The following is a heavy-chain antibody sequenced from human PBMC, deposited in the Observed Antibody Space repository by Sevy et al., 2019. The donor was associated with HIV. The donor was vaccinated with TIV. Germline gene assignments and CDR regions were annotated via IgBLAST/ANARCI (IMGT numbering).Heavy chain of an antibody. D-gene: IGHD3-3*01. CDR2: IKQDGSEK. J-gene: IGHJ4*02. V-gene: IGHV3-7*01. CDR3: ARVLYYDFWSGYYSMGFDY. Sequence: GWSLRLSCAASGFTFSSYWMSWVRQAPGKGLEWVANIKQDGSEKYYVDSVKGRFTISRDNAKNSLYLQMNSLRAEDTAVYYCARVLYYDFWSGYYSMGFDYWGKGTLVTVSS. CDR1: GFTFSSYW.